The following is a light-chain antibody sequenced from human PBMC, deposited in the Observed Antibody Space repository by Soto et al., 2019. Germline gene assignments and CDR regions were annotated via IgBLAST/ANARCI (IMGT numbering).Light chain of an antibody. CDR3: QQRSSWPWT. Sequence: EIVMMQSPATLSVSPGERATLSCRASQIIANNLAWYQQKPGQAPRLLMYDVSNRATGIPASFSGSGSGTDFTLTITSIEPEDFAVHYCQQRSSWPWTFGQGTRLEI. CDR2: DVS. J-gene: IGKJ5*01. V-gene: IGKV3-11*01. CDR1: QIIANN.